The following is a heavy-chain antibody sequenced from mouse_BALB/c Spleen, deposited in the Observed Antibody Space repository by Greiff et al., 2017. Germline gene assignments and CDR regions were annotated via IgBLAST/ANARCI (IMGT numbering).Heavy chain of an antibody. CDR2: IYPGDGST. V-gene: IGHV1S56*01. D-gene: IGHD1-1*01. CDR1: GYTFTSYD. CDR3: ARDDYGSSSGFAY. J-gene: IGHJ3*01. Sequence: VKLMESGPELVKPGALVKISCKASGYTFTSYDINWVKQRPGQGLEWIGWIYPGDGSTKYNEKFKGKATLTADKSSSTAYMQLSSLTSENSAVYFCARDDYGSSSGFAYWGQGTLVTVSA.